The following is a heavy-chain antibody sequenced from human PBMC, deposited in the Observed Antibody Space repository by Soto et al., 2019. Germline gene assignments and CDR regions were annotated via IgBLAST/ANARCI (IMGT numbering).Heavy chain of an antibody. Sequence: SETLSLTCTVSGGSISSYYWSWIRQPPGKGLEWIGYIYYSGSTNYNPSLKSRVTISVDTSKNQFSLKLSSVTAADTAVYYCARSPGGITIFGVVTLDAFDIWGQGTMVTVS. J-gene: IGHJ3*02. CDR1: GGSISSYY. CDR2: IYYSGST. D-gene: IGHD3-3*01. V-gene: IGHV4-59*01. CDR3: ARSPGGITIFGVVTLDAFDI.